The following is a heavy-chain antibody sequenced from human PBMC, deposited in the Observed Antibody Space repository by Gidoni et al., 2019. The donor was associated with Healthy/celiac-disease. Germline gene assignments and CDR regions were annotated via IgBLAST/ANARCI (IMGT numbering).Heavy chain of an antibody. CDR1: GGSFSGYY. Sequence: QVQLQQWGAGLLKPSETLSLTCAVYGGSFSGYYWSWIRQPPGKGLEWIGEINHSGSTNYNPSLKSRVTISVDTSKNQFSLKLSSVTAADTAVYYCARGPITHYGMDVWGQGTTVTVSS. D-gene: IGHD3-10*01. CDR3: ARGPITHYGMDV. V-gene: IGHV4-34*01. CDR2: INHSGST. J-gene: IGHJ6*02.